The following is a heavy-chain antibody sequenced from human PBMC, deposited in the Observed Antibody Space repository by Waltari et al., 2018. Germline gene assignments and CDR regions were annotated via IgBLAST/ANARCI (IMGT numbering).Heavy chain of an antibody. D-gene: IGHD6-13*01. CDR3: ATVRRYSSSWYSPYYYYYMDV. Sequence: EVQLVQSGAEVKKPGATVKISCKASGYTFTDYYMHWVQQAPGKGLEWMGRVDPEDGETIYAEKFQGRVTITADTSTDTAYMELSSLRSEDTAVYYCATVRRYSSSWYSPYYYYYMDVWGKGTTVTVSS. CDR2: VDPEDGET. CDR1: GYTFTDYY. V-gene: IGHV1-69-2*01. J-gene: IGHJ6*03.